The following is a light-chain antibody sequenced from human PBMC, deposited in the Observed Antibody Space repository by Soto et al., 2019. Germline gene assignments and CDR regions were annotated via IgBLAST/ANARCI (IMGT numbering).Light chain of an antibody. J-gene: IGLJ1*01. Sequence: QSVLTVPSSVSGSPGQSITIFCPGTNSVLATYNLVSWYQQHLGKVPKIIIYVVTKLSAGVVNRFSGFKSGNTASLTISGPQAEDEGDYSCCAYVGSNIFYDFGTGSKVP. CDR1: NSVLATYNL. CDR3: CAYVGSNIFYD. V-gene: IGLV2-23*02. CDR2: VVT.